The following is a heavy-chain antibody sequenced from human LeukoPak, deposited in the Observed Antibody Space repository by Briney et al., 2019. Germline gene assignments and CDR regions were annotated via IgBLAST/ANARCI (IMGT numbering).Heavy chain of an antibody. CDR3: ASDILTGYYGAYFDY. J-gene: IGHJ4*02. V-gene: IGHV3-23*01. CDR2: ISGSGGST. CDR1: GFSFSTYA. D-gene: IGHD3-9*01. Sequence: GGSLRLSCAASGFSFSTYAMSWVRQAPGKGLEWVSGISGSGGSTYYADSVKGRFTISRDNSKNTLYLQMNSLGAEDTALYYCASDILTGYYGAYFDYWGQGTLVTVSS.